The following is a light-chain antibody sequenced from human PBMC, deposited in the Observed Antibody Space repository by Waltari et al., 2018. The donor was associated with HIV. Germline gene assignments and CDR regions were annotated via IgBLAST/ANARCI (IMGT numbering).Light chain of an antibody. CDR2: GKN. J-gene: IGLJ2*01. Sequence: SSELTQDPAVSVALGQTVRITCQGDSLRSYYASWYQQKPGQAPVLVIYGKNNRPSGIQDRFSGSSSGNTASLTITGAQAEDEADYYCNSRDSSGNKVFGGGTKLTVL. CDR1: SLRSYY. CDR3: NSRDSSGNKV. V-gene: IGLV3-19*01.